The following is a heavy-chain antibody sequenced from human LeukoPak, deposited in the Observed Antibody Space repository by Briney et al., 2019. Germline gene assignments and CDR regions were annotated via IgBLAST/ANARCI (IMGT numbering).Heavy chain of an antibody. Sequence: SETLSLTCAVYGGSFSGYYWSWIRQPPGKGLEWIGEINHSGSTNYNPSLKSRVTISVDTSKNQFSLKLSSVTAADTAVYYCARGWTQEGRPSRYFDLWGRGTLVTVSS. D-gene: IGHD3-10*01. V-gene: IGHV4-34*01. CDR3: ARGWTQEGRPSRYFDL. J-gene: IGHJ2*01. CDR2: INHSGST. CDR1: GGSFSGYY.